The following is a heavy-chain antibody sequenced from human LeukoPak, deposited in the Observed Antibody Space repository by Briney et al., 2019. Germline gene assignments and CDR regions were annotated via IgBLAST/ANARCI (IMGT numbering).Heavy chain of an antibody. J-gene: IGHJ5*02. CDR1: GGSISSYY. V-gene: IGHV4-59*01. CDR3: ARGEVWFDP. CDR2: IYYTGAT. Sequence: PSETLPLTCTVSGGSISSYYWSWIRLPPGKGLEWIGYIYYTGATYYNPSLKSRVTISVDTSKNQFSLKLSSVTAADTAVYYCARGEVWFDPWGQGTLVTVSS.